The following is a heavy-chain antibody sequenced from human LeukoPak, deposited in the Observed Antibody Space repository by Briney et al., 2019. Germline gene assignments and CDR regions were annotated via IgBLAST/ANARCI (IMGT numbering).Heavy chain of an antibody. CDR1: GGSISSSSYY. Sequence: PSETLSLTCIVSGGSISSSSYYWSWIRQPPGKGLEWIGEINHSGSTNYNPSLKSRVTISVDTSKNQFSLKLSSVTAADTAVYYWATKIWVGESLYNWFDPWGQGTLVTVSS. J-gene: IGHJ5*02. CDR3: ATKIWVGESLYNWFDP. V-gene: IGHV4-39*07. CDR2: INHSGST. D-gene: IGHD3-10*01.